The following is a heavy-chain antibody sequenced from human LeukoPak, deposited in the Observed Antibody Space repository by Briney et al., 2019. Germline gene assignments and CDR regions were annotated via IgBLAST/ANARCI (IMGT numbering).Heavy chain of an antibody. CDR3: ARDQGIVVVPAATKGCYMDV. Sequence: SETLSLTCAVYGGSFSGYYWSWIRQPPGKGLEWIGEINHSGSTNYNPSLKSRVTISVDTSKNQFSLKLSSVTAADTAVYYCARDQGIVVVPAATKGCYMDVWGKGTTVTVSS. V-gene: IGHV4-34*01. D-gene: IGHD2-2*01. CDR2: INHSGST. CDR1: GGSFSGYY. J-gene: IGHJ6*03.